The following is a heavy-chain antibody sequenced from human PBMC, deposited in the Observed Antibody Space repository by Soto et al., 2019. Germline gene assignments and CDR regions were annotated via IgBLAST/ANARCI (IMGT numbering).Heavy chain of an antibody. J-gene: IGHJ6*02. Sequence: GESLKISCKGSGYTFTNYWIVWVRQIPGKGLEWMGIIYPGDSDTRYSPSFQGQVAIPADRSISTAYLQWSSLKASDTGMYYCARYPTLTDYFFHGMDVWVQGTTATVSS. D-gene: IGHD4-17*01. CDR2: IYPGDSDT. V-gene: IGHV5-51*01. CDR3: ARYPTLTDYFFHGMDV. CDR1: GYTFTNYW.